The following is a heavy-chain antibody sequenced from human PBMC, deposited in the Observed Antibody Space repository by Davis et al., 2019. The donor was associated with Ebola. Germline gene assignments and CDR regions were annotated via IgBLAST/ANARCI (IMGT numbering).Heavy chain of an antibody. J-gene: IGHJ5*02. CDR2: IYHSSST. V-gene: IGHV4-4*02. D-gene: IGHD3-10*01. Sequence: SETLSLTCAVSGGSISSSNCCRCFRQHPGKELQWWREIYHSSSTNYNPSLKSRVTISVVKSKNQSSLKLSSVTAADTAVYYCARAVGRGAWCDPWGQGTLVTVSS. CDR3: ARAVGRGAWCDP. CDR1: GGSISSSNC.